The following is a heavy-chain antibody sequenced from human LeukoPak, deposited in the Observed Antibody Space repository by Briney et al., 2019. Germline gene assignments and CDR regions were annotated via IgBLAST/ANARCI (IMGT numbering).Heavy chain of an antibody. CDR2: ISSGGDNT. V-gene: IGHV3-23*01. J-gene: IGHJ4*02. CDR3: AREDATMVLSLDY. D-gene: IGHD5-18*01. Sequence: GGSLRLSCAASGFTFLTYAMSWVRQAPGKGLEWVSAISSGGDNTYYADSVKGRLTISRDNSKNTLYVQMTSLRAEDTAVYYCAREDATMVLSLDYWGQGALVTVSS. CDR1: GFTFLTYA.